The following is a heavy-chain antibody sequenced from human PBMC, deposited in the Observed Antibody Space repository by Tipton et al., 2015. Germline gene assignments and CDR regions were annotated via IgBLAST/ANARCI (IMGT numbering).Heavy chain of an antibody. J-gene: IGHJ4*02. Sequence: TLSLTCSVSSDSISKYYWSWIRQPPGKGLEWIGAISYSGTTNYNPSLNSRVTISVDTSKNQFFLRMTPGTAADTAVYFCARAQGSAAPFDYWGQGPLVTVSS. CDR2: ISYSGTT. D-gene: IGHD6-13*01. V-gene: IGHV4-59*12. CDR3: ARAQGSAAPFDY. CDR1: SDSISKYY.